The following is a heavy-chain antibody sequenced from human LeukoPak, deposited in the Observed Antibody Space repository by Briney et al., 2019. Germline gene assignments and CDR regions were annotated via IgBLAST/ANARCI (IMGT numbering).Heavy chain of an antibody. CDR3: ARAAVVVTAIAFDY. Sequence: SETLSLTCTVSGGSISTYYRSWIRQPPGKGLEWIGYIYYSGSTNYNPSLKSRVTTSVDTSKNQFSLKLSSVTAADTAVYYCARAAVVVTAIAFDYWGQGTLVTVSS. CDR1: GGSISTYY. V-gene: IGHV4-59*01. CDR2: IYYSGST. D-gene: IGHD2-21*02. J-gene: IGHJ4*02.